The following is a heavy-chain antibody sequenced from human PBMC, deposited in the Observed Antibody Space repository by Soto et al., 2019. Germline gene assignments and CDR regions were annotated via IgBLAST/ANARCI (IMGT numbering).Heavy chain of an antibody. J-gene: IGHJ4*02. CDR2: IWYDGSNK. D-gene: IGHD6-19*01. CDR1: GFTFSSYG. V-gene: IGHV3-33*01. Sequence: QVQLVESGGGVVQPGRSLRLSCAASGFTFSSYGMHWVRQAPGKGLEWVAVIWYDGSNKYYADSVKGRFTISRDNSKNTLYLQMNSLRAEDTAVYYCATAEAVAGTYGYWGQGTLVTVSS. CDR3: ATAEAVAGTYGY.